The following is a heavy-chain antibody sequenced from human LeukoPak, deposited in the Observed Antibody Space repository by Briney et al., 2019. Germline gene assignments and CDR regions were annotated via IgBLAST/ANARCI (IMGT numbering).Heavy chain of an antibody. J-gene: IGHJ5*02. CDR1: GFTFSSYS. V-gene: IGHV3-48*01. CDR3: ARDFSRRTNNWFDP. Sequence: PGGSLRLSCAASGFTFSSYSMNWVRQAPGKGLEWVSYISSSSSTIYYADSVKGRFTISRDNAKNSLYLQMNSLRAEDTAVYYCARDFSRRTNNWFDPWGQGTLVTVSS. CDR2: ISSSSSTI. D-gene: IGHD1-14*01.